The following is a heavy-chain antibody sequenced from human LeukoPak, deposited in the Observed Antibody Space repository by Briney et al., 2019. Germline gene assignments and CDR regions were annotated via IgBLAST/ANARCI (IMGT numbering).Heavy chain of an antibody. CDR2: ISAYNGNT. Sequence: ASVKVSCKASGGTFSSYAISWVRQAPGQGLEWMGWISAYNGNTNYAQKLQGRVTMTTDTSTSTAYMELRSLRSDDTAVYYCARPYYGSANDAFDIWGQGTMVTVSS. J-gene: IGHJ3*02. D-gene: IGHD3-10*01. CDR1: GGTFSSYA. V-gene: IGHV1-18*01. CDR3: ARPYYGSANDAFDI.